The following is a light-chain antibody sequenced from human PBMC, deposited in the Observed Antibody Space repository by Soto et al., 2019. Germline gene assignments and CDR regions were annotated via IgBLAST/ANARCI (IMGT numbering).Light chain of an antibody. CDR2: EVN. Sequence: QSALTQPASVSGSPGQSITISCTGTSSDVGAYNYVSWYQHHPDKAPKDIIYEVNKRPSGVSNRFSGSKTGNTASLTISGLQAEDEADYYCNSCTVSNIVIFGGGTKLTVL. CDR3: NSCTVSNIVI. V-gene: IGLV2-14*01. CDR1: SSDVGAYNY. J-gene: IGLJ2*01.